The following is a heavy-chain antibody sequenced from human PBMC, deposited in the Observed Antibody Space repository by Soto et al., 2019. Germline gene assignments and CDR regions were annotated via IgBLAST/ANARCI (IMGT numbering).Heavy chain of an antibody. D-gene: IGHD6-19*01. CDR2: IYYSGST. CDR1: GGPISSYY. V-gene: IGHV4-59*08. CDR3: ARLTVAGTFDY. Sequence: SEILSLTCTVSGGPISSYYWSWIRQPPGKGLEWIGYIYYSGSTNYNPSLKSRVTISVDTSKNQFSLKLSSVTAADTAVYYCARLTVAGTFDYWGQGTLVTVSS. J-gene: IGHJ4*02.